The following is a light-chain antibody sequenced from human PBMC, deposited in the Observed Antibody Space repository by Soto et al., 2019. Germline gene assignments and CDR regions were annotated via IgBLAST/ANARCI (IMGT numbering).Light chain of an antibody. V-gene: IGKV3-15*01. J-gene: IGKJ1*01. Sequence: EIVMTQSPATLSVSPGERATLSCRASQSVSSNLAWDQQKPGQATRLLSYGASTRATGIPARFSGSGSGTEFTLTISSLQSEDFAVYDCQQYNHWPPWTFGQGTKVEIK. CDR2: GAS. CDR3: QQYNHWPPWT. CDR1: QSVSSN.